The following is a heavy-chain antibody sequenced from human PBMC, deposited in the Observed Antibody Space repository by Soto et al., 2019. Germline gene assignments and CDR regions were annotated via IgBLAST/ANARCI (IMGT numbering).Heavy chain of an antibody. V-gene: IGHV4-59*01. CDR3: AREVGTMIVGYGWFDP. CDR1: GGSISSYY. Sequence: SVTLSLACTGCGGSISSYYWRWIRQPPGKGLEWIGYIYYSGSTNYNPSLKSRVTISVDTSKNQFSLKLSSVTAADTAAYYCAREVGTMIVGYGWFDPWGQGTLVTVS. D-gene: IGHD3-22*01. CDR2: IYYSGST. J-gene: IGHJ5*02.